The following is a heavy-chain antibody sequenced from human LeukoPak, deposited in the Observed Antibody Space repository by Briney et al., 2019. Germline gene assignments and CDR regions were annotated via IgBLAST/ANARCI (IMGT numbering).Heavy chain of an antibody. CDR2: ISWNSGSI. CDR3: AKDVEMATILPHY. Sequence: PGRSLRLSCAASGFTFDDYAMHWVRQAPGKGLEWVSGISWNSGSIGYADSVKGRFTISRDNAKNSLYLRMNSLRAEDTALYYCAKDVEMATILPHYWGQGTLVTVSS. D-gene: IGHD5-24*01. V-gene: IGHV3-9*01. CDR1: GFTFDDYA. J-gene: IGHJ4*02.